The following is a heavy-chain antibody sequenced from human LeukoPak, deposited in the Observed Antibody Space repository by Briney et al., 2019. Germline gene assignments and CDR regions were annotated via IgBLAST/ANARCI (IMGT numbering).Heavy chain of an antibody. CDR3: ARETRGAIDY. J-gene: IGHJ4*02. V-gene: IGHV3-23*01. CDR2: ISGGGVGT. Sequence: GGSLGLSCAASGFTFNSYAMSWVRQAPGKGLEWVSGISGGGVGTYYADAVKGRFTISRDNAKNSLYLQMNSLRAEDTAVYYCARETRGAIDYWGQGTLVTVSS. CDR1: GFTFNSYA. D-gene: IGHD3-10*01.